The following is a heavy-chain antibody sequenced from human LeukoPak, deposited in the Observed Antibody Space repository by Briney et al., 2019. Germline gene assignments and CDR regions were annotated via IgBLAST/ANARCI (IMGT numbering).Heavy chain of an antibody. V-gene: IGHV3-48*03. Sequence: GGSLRLSCAASGFTFSSYEMNWVRQAPGKGLEWVSYISSSGSTIYYADSVRGRFTISRDNAKKSLYLQMNSLRAEDTAVYYCARSSSAAAGILDYWGQGTLVTVSS. J-gene: IGHJ4*02. CDR3: ARSSSAAAGILDY. CDR2: ISSSGSTI. D-gene: IGHD6-13*01. CDR1: GFTFSSYE.